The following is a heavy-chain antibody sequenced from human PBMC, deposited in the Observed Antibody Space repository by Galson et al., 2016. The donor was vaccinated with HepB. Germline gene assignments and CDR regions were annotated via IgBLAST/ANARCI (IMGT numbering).Heavy chain of an antibody. CDR3: VTDNPFRTARRGEGPYGMDV. Sequence: SVKVSCKVSGYTLIGLSMRWVRQAPGKGLEWMGGFDPEDGEAKYAQKFQDRVTLTEDTSTDTGYMELRSVRSDDTAVYYCVTDNPFRTARRGEGPYGMDVWGEGTTVIVSS. J-gene: IGHJ6*04. CDR2: FDPEDGEA. V-gene: IGHV1-24*01. D-gene: IGHD6-6*01. CDR1: GYTLIGLS.